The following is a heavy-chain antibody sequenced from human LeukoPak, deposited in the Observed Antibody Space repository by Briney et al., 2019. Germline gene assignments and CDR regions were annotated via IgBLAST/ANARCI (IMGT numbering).Heavy chain of an antibody. V-gene: IGHV1-2*02. D-gene: IGHD1-26*01. CDR3: ARIGGAGLDAFDI. CDR2: INPNSGGT. J-gene: IGHJ3*02. Sequence: ASVKVSCKASGYTFTGYYMHWVRQAPGQGLEWMGWINPNSGGTNYAQNFQGRVTMTRDTSITTAYMELSRLRSDDTAVYFCARIGGAGLDAFDIWGQGTMVTVSS. CDR1: GYTFTGYY.